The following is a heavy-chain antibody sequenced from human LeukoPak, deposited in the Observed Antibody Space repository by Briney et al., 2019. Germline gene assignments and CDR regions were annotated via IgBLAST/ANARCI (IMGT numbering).Heavy chain of an antibody. Sequence: SVKVSCRASGGTFSSYAISWVRQAPGQGLEWMGGIIPIFGTANYAQKFQGRVTITADESTSTAYMELSSLRSEDTAVYYCARYYGSGSYPYYFDYWGQGTLVTVSS. V-gene: IGHV1-69*01. D-gene: IGHD3-10*01. CDR3: ARYYGSGSYPYYFDY. CDR2: IIPIFGTA. CDR1: GGTFSSYA. J-gene: IGHJ4*02.